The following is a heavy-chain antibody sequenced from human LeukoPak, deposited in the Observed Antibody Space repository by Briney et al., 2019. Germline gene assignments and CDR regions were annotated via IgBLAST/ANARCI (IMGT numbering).Heavy chain of an antibody. CDR2: IDPSDSYT. CDR1: GYSFTSYW. J-gene: IGHJ5*02. V-gene: IGHV5-10-1*01. CDR3: ARTYYYDSSGYYGNWFDP. Sequence: GESLRISCKGSGYSFTSYWISWLRQMPGKGLEWMGRIDPSDSYTNYSPSFQGHVTISADKSISTAYLQWSSLKASDTAMYYCARTYYYDSSGYYGNWFDPWGQGTLVTVSS. D-gene: IGHD3-22*01.